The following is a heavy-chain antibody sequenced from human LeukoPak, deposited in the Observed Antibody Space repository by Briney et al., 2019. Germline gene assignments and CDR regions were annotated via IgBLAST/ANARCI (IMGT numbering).Heavy chain of an antibody. CDR2: ISAYNGNT. Sequence: ASVKVSCKASGYTFTSYGISWVRQAPGQGLEWMGWISAYNGNTNYAQKLQGRVTMTTDTSTSTAYMELRSLKSDDTAVYYCARDLWLVVVPAQDDAFDIWGQRTMVTVSS. J-gene: IGHJ3*02. CDR1: GYTFTSYG. V-gene: IGHV1-18*01. CDR3: ARDLWLVVVPAQDDAFDI. D-gene: IGHD2-2*01.